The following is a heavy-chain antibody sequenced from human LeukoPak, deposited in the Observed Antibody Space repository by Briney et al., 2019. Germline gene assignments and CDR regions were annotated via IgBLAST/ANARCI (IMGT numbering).Heavy chain of an antibody. D-gene: IGHD2-2*01. CDR2: IYTSGST. V-gene: IGHV4-4*07. CDR3: ARWADIVVVPAASDAFDI. Sequence: SETLSLTCTVSGGSISSYYWSWIRQPAGKGLEWIGRIYTSGSTNYNPSLKSRVTISVDTSKNQFSLKLSSVTAADTAVYYCARWADIVVVPAASDAFDIWGQGTMVTVSS. J-gene: IGHJ3*02. CDR1: GGSISSYY.